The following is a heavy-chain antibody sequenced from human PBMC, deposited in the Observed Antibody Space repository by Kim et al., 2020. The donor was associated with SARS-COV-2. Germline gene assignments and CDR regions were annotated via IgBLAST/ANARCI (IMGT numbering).Heavy chain of an antibody. CDR1: GGSFSGYY. D-gene: IGHD3-9*01. J-gene: IGHJ4*02. V-gene: IGHV4-34*01. Sequence: SETLSLTCAVYGGSFSGYYWSWIRQPPGKGLEWIGEIKHSGSTNYNPSLKSRVTISVDTSKNQFSLKLSSVTAADTAVYYCARALFDDILTGWSPHFDYWGQGTLVTVSS. CDR2: IKHSGST. CDR3: ARALFDDILTGWSPHFDY.